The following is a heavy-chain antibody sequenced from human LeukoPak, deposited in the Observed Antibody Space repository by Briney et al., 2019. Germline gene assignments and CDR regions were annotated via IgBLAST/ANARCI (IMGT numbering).Heavy chain of an antibody. D-gene: IGHD3-22*01. CDR1: GFTFSTYA. Sequence: GGSLRHSCAASGFTFSTYAMHWVRQAPGKGLESVSAISTEGGSTYYANSVRGRFTISRDDSKNTMYLQMGSLRPEDMAVYYCARDLTHRHYYDSSGYYVGHAFDIWGQGTMVTVSS. CDR2: ISTEGGST. CDR3: ARDLTHRHYYDSSGYYVGHAFDI. V-gene: IGHV3-64*01. J-gene: IGHJ3*02.